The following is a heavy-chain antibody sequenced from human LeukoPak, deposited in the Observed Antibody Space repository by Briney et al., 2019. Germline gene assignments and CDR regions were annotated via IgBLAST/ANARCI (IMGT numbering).Heavy chain of an antibody. CDR1: GFTFDDYA. V-gene: IGHV3-9*01. J-gene: IGHJ4*02. Sequence: GGSLRLSCAASGFTFDDYAMHWVRQAPGKGLEWVSGISWNSGSIGYADSVKGRFTISRDNAKNSLYLQMNSLRAEDTALYYCAKDMEGGYSYGYTFDYWGQGTLVTVSS. CDR2: ISWNSGSI. D-gene: IGHD5-18*01. CDR3: AKDMEGGYSYGYTFDY.